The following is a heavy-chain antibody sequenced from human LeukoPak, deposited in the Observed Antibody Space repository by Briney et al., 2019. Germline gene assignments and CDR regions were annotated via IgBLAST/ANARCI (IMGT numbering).Heavy chain of an antibody. D-gene: IGHD1-26*01. CDR1: GGSISSYY. V-gene: IGHV4-39*01. Sequence: PSETLSLTCTVSGGSISSYYWGWIRQPPGKGLEWIGSIYYSGSTYCDPSLKSRVTISVDTSKNQFSLKLSSVTAADTAVYYCARHRGGSYYVGSFDYWGQGTLVTVSS. CDR3: ARHRGGSYYVGSFDY. CDR2: IYYSGST. J-gene: IGHJ4*02.